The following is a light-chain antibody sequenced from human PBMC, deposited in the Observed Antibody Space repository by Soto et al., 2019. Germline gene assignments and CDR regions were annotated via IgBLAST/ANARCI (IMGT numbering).Light chain of an antibody. Sequence: AIQLTQSPSSLSASVGDRVTITCRASQGLASSAFAWYQQKPGKAPKLLIYDVSNLQSGVPSRFSGSGSGTDFPLTISSLQAEDFATYYCQQFDIYPLTFGQGTRLAIK. CDR3: QQFDIYPLT. V-gene: IGKV1-13*02. CDR1: QGLASSA. J-gene: IGKJ5*01. CDR2: DVS.